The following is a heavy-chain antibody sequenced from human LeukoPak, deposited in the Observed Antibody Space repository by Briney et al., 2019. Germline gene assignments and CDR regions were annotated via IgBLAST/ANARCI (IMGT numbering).Heavy chain of an antibody. D-gene: IGHD1-14*01. CDR2: IYYTGRI. Sequence: SETLSLTCTVSGVSISSYFWSWIRQPPGKGLEWIGYIYYTGRINYNPSLKSRVTMSVDTSKNQFSLKLSSVTAADTAMYYCARGDGSPGTEIDYWGQGTLVTVSS. V-gene: IGHV4-59*01. J-gene: IGHJ4*02. CDR1: GVSISSYF. CDR3: ARGDGSPGTEIDY.